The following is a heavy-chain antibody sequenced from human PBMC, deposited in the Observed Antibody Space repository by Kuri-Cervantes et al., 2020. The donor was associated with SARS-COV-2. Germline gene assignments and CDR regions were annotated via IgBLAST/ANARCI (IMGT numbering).Heavy chain of an antibody. CDR3: AKDRAGVHDF. Sequence: GESLKISCAASGFTFSSYSMNWVRQAPGKGLEWVSSISSSSSYIYYADSVKGRFTISGDNAKNSLHLQMKSLRDEDTAIYYCAKDRAGVHDFWGQGTLVTVSS. J-gene: IGHJ4*02. D-gene: IGHD2-21*01. CDR2: ISSSSSYI. V-gene: IGHV3-21*01. CDR1: GFTFSSYS.